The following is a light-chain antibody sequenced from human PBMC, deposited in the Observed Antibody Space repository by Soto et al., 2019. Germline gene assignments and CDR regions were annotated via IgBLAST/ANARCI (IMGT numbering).Light chain of an antibody. CDR1: QSISSY. J-gene: IGKJ5*01. CDR2: AAS. Sequence: DIQMTPSPSSLSASVGDRVTITCRASQSISSYLNWYQQKPGKAPKLLIYAASSLQSGVPSRFSGSGSGTDFTLTIRSLQPEDFATYYCQQSYSTPSITFGQGTRREIK. CDR3: QQSYSTPSIT. V-gene: IGKV1-39*01.